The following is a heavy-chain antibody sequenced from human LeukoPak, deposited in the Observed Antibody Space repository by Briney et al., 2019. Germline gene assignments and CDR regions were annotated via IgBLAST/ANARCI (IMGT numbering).Heavy chain of an antibody. D-gene: IGHD1-26*01. CDR1: GGSVSSGSYY. CDR3: ARDRVGSYHKGGFYFDY. Sequence: PSETLSLTCTVSGGSVSSGSYYWSWIRQPPGKGLEWIGYIYYSGSTNYNPSLKSRVTISVDTSKNQFSLKLSSVTAADTAVYYCARDRVGSYHKGGFYFDYWGQGTLATVSS. V-gene: IGHV4-61*01. CDR2: IYYSGST. J-gene: IGHJ4*02.